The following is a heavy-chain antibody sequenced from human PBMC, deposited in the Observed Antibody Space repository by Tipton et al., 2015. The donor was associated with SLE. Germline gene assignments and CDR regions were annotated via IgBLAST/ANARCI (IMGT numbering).Heavy chain of an antibody. J-gene: IGHJ3*02. D-gene: IGHD6-6*01. CDR3: ARTSIAGLGDAFDI. CDR2: IYHSGST. V-gene: IGHV4-30-2*01. CDR1: GGSISSGGYS. Sequence: TLSLTCAVSGGSISSGGYSWSWIRQPPGKGLEWIGYIYHSGSTYYNPSLKSRVTISVDRSKNQFSLKLSSVTAADTAVYYCARTSIAGLGDAFDIWGQGTMVTVSS.